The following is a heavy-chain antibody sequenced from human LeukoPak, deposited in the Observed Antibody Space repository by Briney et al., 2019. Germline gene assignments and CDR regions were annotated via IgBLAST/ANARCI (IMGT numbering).Heavy chain of an antibody. J-gene: IGHJ3*02. CDR3: ARRAFGTREDFDI. CDR2: IFPGDFDT. CDR1: GYSFISYW. Sequence: GESLKISCKGSGYSFISYWIGWVRQMPGKGLEWMGIIFPGDFDTRYSPSFQGQVTISADKSISTAYLQWSSLKASDTAMYYCARRAFGTREDFDIWGQGTMVTVSS. V-gene: IGHV5-51*01. D-gene: IGHD1-7*01.